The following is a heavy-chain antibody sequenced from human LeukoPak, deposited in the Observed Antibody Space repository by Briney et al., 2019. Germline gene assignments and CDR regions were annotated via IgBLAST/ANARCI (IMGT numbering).Heavy chain of an antibody. J-gene: IGHJ5*02. V-gene: IGHV4-34*01. CDR3: VRVVVPAAGFDP. D-gene: IGHD2-2*01. Sequence: SETLSLTCAVYGGSFSGYYWSWIRQPPGMGLEWIGEINHSGSTNYNPSLKSRVTISVDTSKNQFSLKLSSVTAADTAVYYCVRVVVPAAGFDPWGQGTLVTVSS. CDR1: GGSFSGYY. CDR2: INHSGST.